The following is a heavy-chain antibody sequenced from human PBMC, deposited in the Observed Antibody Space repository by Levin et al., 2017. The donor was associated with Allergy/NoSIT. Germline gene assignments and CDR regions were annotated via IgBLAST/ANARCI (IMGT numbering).Heavy chain of an antibody. D-gene: IGHD2-2*01. CDR1: GGSISSYY. V-gene: IGHV4-59*01. CDR3: ARADPYCSSTSCYPGRDY. CDR2: IYYSGST. Sequence: SQTLSLPCTVSGGSISSYYWSWIRQPPGKGLEWIGYIYYSGSTNYNPSLKSRVTISVDTSKNQFSLKLSSVTAADTAVYYCARADPYCSSTSCYPGRDYWGQGTLVTVSS. J-gene: IGHJ4*02.